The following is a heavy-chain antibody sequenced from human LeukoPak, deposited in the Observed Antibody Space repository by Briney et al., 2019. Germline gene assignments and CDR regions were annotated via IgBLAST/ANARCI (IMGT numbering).Heavy chain of an antibody. V-gene: IGHV3-15*01. J-gene: IGHJ4*02. CDR2: IKSKTDGGTT. CDR1: GFTFSNAW. CDR3: TTTSYNWNDRLDY. D-gene: IGHD1-1*01. Sequence: PGGSLRLSCAASGFTFSNAWMSWVRQAPGKGLEWVGRIKSKTDGGTTDYAAPVKGRFTISRDDSKNTLYLQMNSLKTEDTAVYYCTTTSYNWNDRLDYWGQGTLATVSS.